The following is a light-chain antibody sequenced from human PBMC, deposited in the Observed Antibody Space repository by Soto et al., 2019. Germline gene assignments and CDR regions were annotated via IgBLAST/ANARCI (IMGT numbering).Light chain of an antibody. CDR2: KAT. CDR3: QQYNSYST. CDR1: QSIGSW. Sequence: IEMTQSPSTLPASIGDRVSITCRASQSIGSWLAWYQQKPGKAPKLLIYKATSLESGVPRRCSGSGSGKEFILTISSLQPDDVATYYCQQYNSYSTFGQGTKVDIK. V-gene: IGKV1-5*03. J-gene: IGKJ1*01.